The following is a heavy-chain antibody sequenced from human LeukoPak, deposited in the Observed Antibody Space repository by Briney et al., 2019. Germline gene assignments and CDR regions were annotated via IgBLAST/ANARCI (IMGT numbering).Heavy chain of an antibody. CDR2: INPSGSST. J-gene: IGHJ6*03. D-gene: IGHD3-16*01. V-gene: IGHV1-46*01. CDR1: GYTFTSHY. Sequence: ASVKVSCKASGYTFTSHYMHWVRQAPGQGLEWMGLINPSGSSTLYAQKFQGRVTMTRDMSTTTDYMELRSLRSEDTAVYYCARDSWARTPGGPNVPYYYYYMDVWGKGTTVTISS. CDR3: ARDSWARTPGGPNVPYYYYYMDV.